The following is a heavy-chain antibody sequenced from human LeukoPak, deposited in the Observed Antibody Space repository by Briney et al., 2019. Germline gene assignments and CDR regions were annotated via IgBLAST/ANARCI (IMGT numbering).Heavy chain of an antibody. V-gene: IGHV4-39*01. Sequence: SETLSLTCTVSGGSISSSSYYWGWTRQPPGKGLEWIGSIYYSGSTYYNPSLKSRVTISVDTSKNQFSLKLSSVTAADTAVYYCARYADYDFWSGYYRAFDIWGQGTMVTVSS. CDR2: IYYSGST. J-gene: IGHJ3*02. D-gene: IGHD3-3*01. CDR3: ARYADYDFWSGYYRAFDI. CDR1: GGSISSSSYY.